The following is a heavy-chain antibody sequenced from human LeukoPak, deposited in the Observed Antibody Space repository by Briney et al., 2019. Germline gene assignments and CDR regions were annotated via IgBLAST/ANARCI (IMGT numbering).Heavy chain of an antibody. CDR2: INPSGGST. Sequence: ASVKVSCKASGYTFTSYYMHWVRQAPGQGLEWMGIINPSGGSTSYARKFQGRVTMTEDTSTDTAYMELSSLRSEDTAVYYCATDDYGSGVNAFDIWGQGTMVTVSS. D-gene: IGHD4-17*01. CDR1: GYTFTSYY. J-gene: IGHJ3*02. CDR3: ATDDYGSGVNAFDI. V-gene: IGHV1-46*01.